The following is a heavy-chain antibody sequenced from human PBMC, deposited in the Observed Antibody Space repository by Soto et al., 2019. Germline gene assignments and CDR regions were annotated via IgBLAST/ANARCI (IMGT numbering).Heavy chain of an antibody. Sequence: GGSLSLSCAASGFPFSSYSMNWVRQAPGKGLEWVSSISSSSSYIYYADSVKGRFTISRDNAKNSVYLQMNSLRDDDTAVYYCASDSSAFDHWGQGALVTVSS. D-gene: IGHD3-10*01. CDR3: ASDSSAFDH. V-gene: IGHV3-21*01. CDR1: GFPFSSYS. CDR2: ISSSSSYI. J-gene: IGHJ4*02.